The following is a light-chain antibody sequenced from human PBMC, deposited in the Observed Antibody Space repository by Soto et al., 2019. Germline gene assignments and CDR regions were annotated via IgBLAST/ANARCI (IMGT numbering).Light chain of an antibody. CDR1: SSDVGAYDY. CDR3: SAYTTSSTVI. J-gene: IGLJ2*01. Sequence: QSVLTQPAFVSGSPGQSITISCTGTSSDVGAYDYVSWFRQYPGKAPKLVIFDINNRPSGVSNRFSGSKSGNTASLTISGLQTEDEADYSCSAYTTSSTVIFGGGTKVTVL. V-gene: IGLV2-14*01. CDR2: DIN.